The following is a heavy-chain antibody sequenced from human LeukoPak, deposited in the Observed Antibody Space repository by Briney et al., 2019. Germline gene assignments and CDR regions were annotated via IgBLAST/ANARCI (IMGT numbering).Heavy chain of an antibody. CDR1: GGSLRSYY. CDR3: ARVGGWLQLKRWGFDY. CDR2: VSHSGTT. J-gene: IGHJ4*02. D-gene: IGHD5-24*01. V-gene: IGHV4-34*01. Sequence: SETLSLTCAVYGGSLRSYYWSWIRQSPGKGLEWIGEVSHSGTTTYNPSLKGRVIISMDTSKKQFSLKVTSVTAADTAIYYCARVGGWLQLKRWGFDYWGQGTPVTVSS.